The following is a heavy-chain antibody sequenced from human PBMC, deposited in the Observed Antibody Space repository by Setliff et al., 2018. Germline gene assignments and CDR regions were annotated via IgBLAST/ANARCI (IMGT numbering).Heavy chain of an antibody. Sequence: SETLSLTCTVSGGSIIYYYWSWIRQPPGKGLEWIGYIDYSGSTNYNPSLKSRVTISIDTSKNQFSLKLSAVTAADTAVYHCASHSSGWYRGGYGMDVWGQGTTVTVSS. CDR2: IDYSGST. CDR1: GGSIIYYY. J-gene: IGHJ6*02. D-gene: IGHD6-19*01. V-gene: IGHV4-59*13. CDR3: ASHSSGWYRGGYGMDV.